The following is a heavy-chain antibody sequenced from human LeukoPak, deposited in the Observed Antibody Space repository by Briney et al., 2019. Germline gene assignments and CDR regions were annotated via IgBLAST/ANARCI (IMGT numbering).Heavy chain of an antibody. CDR2: INPNSGGT. D-gene: IGHD2-21*02. J-gene: IGHJ4*02. CDR1: GYTFTCYY. Sequence: GASVKVSCKASGYTFTCYYMHWVRQATGQGLEWMGRINPNSGGTNYAQKFQGRVTMTRDTSISTAYMELSRLRSDDTAVYYCARGVTEESDYWGQGTLVTVSS. CDR3: ARGVTEESDY. V-gene: IGHV1-2*06.